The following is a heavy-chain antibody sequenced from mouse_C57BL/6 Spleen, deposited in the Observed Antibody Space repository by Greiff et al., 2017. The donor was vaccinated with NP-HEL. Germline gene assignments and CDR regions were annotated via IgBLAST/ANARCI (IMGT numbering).Heavy chain of an antibody. CDR1: GYTFTSYW. J-gene: IGHJ1*03. CDR3: VPWAYWYFDV. Sequence: VQLQQPGTELVKPGASVKLSCKASGYTFTSYWMHWVKQRPGQGLEWIGNINPSNGGTNYNEKVKGKATLTGDKSSSTAYMQRSSLTSEESAVYYCVPWAYWYFDVWGTGTTVTVSS. D-gene: IGHD4-1*01. V-gene: IGHV1-53*01. CDR2: INPSNGGT.